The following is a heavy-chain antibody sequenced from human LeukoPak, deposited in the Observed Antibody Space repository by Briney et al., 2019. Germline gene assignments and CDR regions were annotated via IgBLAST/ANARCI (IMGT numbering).Heavy chain of an antibody. J-gene: IGHJ4*02. CDR1: GGSFSGYY. CDR3: AREVGDYYDSSGYYSGTLFDY. CDR2: INHSGST. Sequence: SETLSLTCAVYGGSFSGYYWSWIRQPPGKGLEWIGEINHSGSTNYNPSLKSRVTISVDTSKNQFSLKLSSVTAADTAVYYCAREVGDYYDSSGYYSGTLFDYWGQGTLVTVSS. V-gene: IGHV4-34*01. D-gene: IGHD3-22*01.